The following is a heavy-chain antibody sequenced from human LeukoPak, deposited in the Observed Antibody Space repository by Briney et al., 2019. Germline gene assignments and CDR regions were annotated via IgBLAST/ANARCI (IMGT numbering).Heavy chain of an antibody. CDR1: GGSISSYY. J-gene: IGHJ4*02. V-gene: IGHV4-59*01. CDR2: IYYSGGT. Sequence: SETLSLTCTASGGSISSYYWSWIRQPPGKGLEWIGYIYYSGGTNYNPSLKGRVTISVDTSKNQFSLKLSSVTAADTAVYYCARAVHSSGYYFVDYWGQGTLVTVSS. CDR3: ARAVHSSGYYFVDY. D-gene: IGHD3-22*01.